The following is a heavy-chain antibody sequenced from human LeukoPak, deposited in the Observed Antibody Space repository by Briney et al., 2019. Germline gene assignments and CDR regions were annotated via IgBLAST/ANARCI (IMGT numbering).Heavy chain of an antibody. Sequence: SVKVSCKASGGTFSSYAISWVRQAPGQGLEWMGRIIPILGIANYAQKFQGRVTITADKSTSTAYMELSSLRSEDTAVYYCAREDSSSQEYYYYGMDVWGQGTTVTVSS. J-gene: IGHJ6*02. V-gene: IGHV1-69*04. CDR2: IIPILGIA. D-gene: IGHD6-6*01. CDR3: AREDSSSQEYYYYGMDV. CDR1: GGTFSSYA.